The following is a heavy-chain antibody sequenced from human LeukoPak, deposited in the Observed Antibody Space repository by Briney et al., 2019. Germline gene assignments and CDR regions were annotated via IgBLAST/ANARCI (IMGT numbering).Heavy chain of an antibody. CDR3: ATLLCFGDFDY. CDR1: GYMFTGFF. Sequence: ASVKVSCKTSGYMFTGFFIHWVRQAPGQGLEWMGSVSPDNGGTSSAQRFQGRVNMTSDTSTRTAYLQLSGLRFDDTAVYYCATLLCFGDFDYWGQGTPVTVSS. CDR2: VSPDNGGT. D-gene: IGHD3-10*01. V-gene: IGHV1-2*02. J-gene: IGHJ4*02.